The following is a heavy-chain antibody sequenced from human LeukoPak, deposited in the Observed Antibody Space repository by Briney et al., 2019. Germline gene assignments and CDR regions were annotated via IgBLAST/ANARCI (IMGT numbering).Heavy chain of an antibody. D-gene: IGHD3-22*01. CDR2: IIPIFGTA. V-gene: IGHV1-69*05. J-gene: IGHJ4*02. Sequence: SVKVSCKASGGTFSSYAISWVRQAPGQGLEWMGGIIPIFGTANYAQKLQGRVTMTTDTSTSTAYMELRSLRSDDTAVYYCAREVPYDSSRYYQPFDYWGQGTLVTVSS. CDR1: GGTFSSYA. CDR3: AREVPYDSSRYYQPFDY.